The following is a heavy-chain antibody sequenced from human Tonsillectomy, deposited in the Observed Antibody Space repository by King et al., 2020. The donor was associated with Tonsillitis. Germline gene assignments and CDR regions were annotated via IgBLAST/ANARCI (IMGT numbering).Heavy chain of an antibody. CDR3: ARGPVSLWFGELYPPDY. J-gene: IGHJ4*02. Sequence: QVQLVESGGGVVQPGRSLRLSCAASGFTFSSYGMHWVRQAPGKGLEWVAVISYDGSYKYYADSVRGRFTISRDSSRNTLYLQMNSLRADYTAVYYCARGPVSLWFGELYPPDYWGQGTLVTVSS. V-gene: IGHV3-30*03. CDR2: ISYDGSYK. D-gene: IGHD3-10*01. CDR1: GFTFSSYG.